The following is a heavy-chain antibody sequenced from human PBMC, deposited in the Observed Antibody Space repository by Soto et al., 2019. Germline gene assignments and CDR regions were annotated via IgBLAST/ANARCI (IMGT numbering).Heavy chain of an antibody. CDR3: ARAGNQSGSYPDY. CDR1: GGTFSSYA. Sequence: QVQLVQSGAAVTKPGSSVKVYGKASGGTFSSYAISWVRQSPGQGLEWMGVIIPIFGTANDAPKFQGRVTITADESTSTAYMELSSLRSEDTAVYYGARAGNQSGSYPDYWGQGTLVTVSS. V-gene: IGHV1-69*12. J-gene: IGHJ4*02. D-gene: IGHD1-26*01. CDR2: IIPIFGTA.